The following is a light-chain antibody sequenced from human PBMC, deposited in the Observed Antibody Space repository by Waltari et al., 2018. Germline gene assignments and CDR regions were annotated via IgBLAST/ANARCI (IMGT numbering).Light chain of an antibody. CDR2: AAS. J-gene: IGKJ4*01. CDR1: QSISSY. CDR3: QQSYSTPPT. V-gene: IGKV1-39*01. Sequence: DIQMTQSTSSLSSSVGDRVTSTCRASQSISSYLNWYQQKPGKTPKLLIYAASSLQSGVPSRFSGSGSGTDFTLTISSLQPEDFATYYCQQSYSTPPTFGGGTKVEIK.